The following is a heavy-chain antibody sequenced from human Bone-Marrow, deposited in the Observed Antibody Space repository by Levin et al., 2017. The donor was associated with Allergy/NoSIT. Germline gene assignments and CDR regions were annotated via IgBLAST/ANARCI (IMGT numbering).Heavy chain of an antibody. D-gene: IGHD3-3*01. CDR1: GFAFGDYW. Sequence: AGGSLRLSCAASGFAFGDYWMHWVHQVPGKGLEWVSRINRDGTSTDYVNSAKGRFTISRDNAKNTLYLQMNGLRDEDSAIYYCVRFDFWSMYRYWGQGTLVTVSS. CDR3: VRFDFWSMYRY. CDR2: INRDGTST. V-gene: IGHV3-74*01. J-gene: IGHJ4*02.